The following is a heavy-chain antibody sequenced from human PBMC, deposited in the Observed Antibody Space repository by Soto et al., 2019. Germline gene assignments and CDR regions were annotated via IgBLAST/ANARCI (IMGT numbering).Heavy chain of an antibody. CDR2: IYYSGST. D-gene: IGHD3-10*01. CDR3: ARAPRGNYGYPSYFDY. Sequence: PSXTLSLTCIVSGGSSNSRSYYCGWIHQARWKGLEWIGSIYYSGSTNYNPSLKSRVTISVDTSKNQFSLKLSSVTAADTAVYYCARAPRGNYGYPSYFDYWGQGTLVTVSS. CDR1: GGSSNSRSYY. V-gene: IGHV4-39*07. J-gene: IGHJ4*02.